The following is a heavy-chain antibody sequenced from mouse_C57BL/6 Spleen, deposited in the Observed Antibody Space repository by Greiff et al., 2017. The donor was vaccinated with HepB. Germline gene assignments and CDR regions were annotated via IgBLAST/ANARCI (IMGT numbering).Heavy chain of an antibody. CDR2: IYPRSGNT. D-gene: IGHD1-1*01. CDR3: ARRDGSSYEGYFDV. V-gene: IGHV1-81*01. CDR1: GYTFTSYG. J-gene: IGHJ1*03. Sequence: LQESGAELARPGASVKLSCKASGYTFTSYGISWVKQRTGQGLEWIGEIYPRSGNTYYNEKFKGKATLTADKSSSTAYMELRSLTSEDSAVYFCARRDGSSYEGYFDVWGTGTTVTVSS.